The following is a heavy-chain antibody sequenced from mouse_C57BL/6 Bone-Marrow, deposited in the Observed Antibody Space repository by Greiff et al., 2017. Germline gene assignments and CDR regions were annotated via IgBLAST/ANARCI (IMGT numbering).Heavy chain of an antibody. CDR3: ARGELLF. Sequence: VKLMESGPELVKPGASVKISCKASGYAFSSSWMNWVKQRPGKGLEWIGRIYPGDGDTNYNGKFKGKATLTADKSSSTAYMQLSSLTSEDSAVYFCARGELLFGGQGTSVTVSS. D-gene: IGHD1-1*01. CDR1: GYAFSSSW. V-gene: IGHV1-82*01. J-gene: IGHJ4*01. CDR2: IYPGDGDT.